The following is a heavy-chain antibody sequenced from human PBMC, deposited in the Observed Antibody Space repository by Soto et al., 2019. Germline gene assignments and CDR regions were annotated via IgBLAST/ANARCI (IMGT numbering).Heavy chain of an antibody. CDR1: GGSFGGCY. CDR2: INHSGST. V-gene: IGHV4-34*01. Sequence: PSETLSLTCAVYGGSFGGCYWSWIRPPPGKGLEWIGEINHSGSTNYNPSLKSRVTISVDTSKNQFSLKLSSVTAADTAVYYCARPPDDIDRWDDSSGYYFDAFDIWGQGTMVTVSS. CDR3: ARPPDDIDRWDDSSGYYFDAFDI. J-gene: IGHJ3*02. D-gene: IGHD3-22*01.